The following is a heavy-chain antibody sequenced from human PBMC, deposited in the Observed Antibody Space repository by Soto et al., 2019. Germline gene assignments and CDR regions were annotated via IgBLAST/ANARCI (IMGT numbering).Heavy chain of an antibody. V-gene: IGHV3-30*03. CDR1: GFTFSDYG. J-gene: IGHJ4*02. D-gene: IGHD2-15*01. CDR3: ARSTYCNGGSCYPQY. Sequence: QVQVEEFGGGVVRPGRSPRLSCEGPGFTFSDYGFHWVRQAPGKGLEWVAMISYDGSDRYYRDSVQGRFTISRDDSKNTVFLQMNSLRTEDTAMYYCARSTYCNGGSCYPQYWGPGTLVTVSS. CDR2: ISYDGSDR.